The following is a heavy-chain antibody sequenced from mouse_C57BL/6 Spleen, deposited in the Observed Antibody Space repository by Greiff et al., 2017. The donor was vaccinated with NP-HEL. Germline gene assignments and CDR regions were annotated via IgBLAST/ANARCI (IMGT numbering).Heavy chain of an antibody. CDR1: GFTFSSYG. D-gene: IGHD1-1*01. CDR3: ARREDYSYAMDY. V-gene: IGHV5-6*02. CDR2: ISSGGSYP. Sequence: EVKLVESGGDLVKPGGSLKLSCAASGFTFSSYGMSWVRQTPDKRLEWVATISSGGSYPYYPDSVKGRFTISRDNAKNTLYLQMSSLKSEDTAMYYCARREDYSYAMDYWGQGTSVTVSS. J-gene: IGHJ4*01.